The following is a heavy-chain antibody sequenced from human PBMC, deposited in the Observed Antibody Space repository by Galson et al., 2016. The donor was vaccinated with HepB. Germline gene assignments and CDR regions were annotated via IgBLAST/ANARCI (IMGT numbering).Heavy chain of an antibody. J-gene: IGHJ5*02. Sequence: ETLSLTCTVSGASISSNSWTWIRQPAGKGLECLGRIYTSGNTNYKPSLKSRVSMSLDTSKNQFSLSLTSVTAADTAIYYCARCLRSGTTIWFDPWGQGTLVTVSS. CDR1: GASISSNS. D-gene: IGHD1/OR15-1a*01. V-gene: IGHV4-4*07. CDR3: ARCLRSGTTIWFDP. CDR2: IYTSGNT.